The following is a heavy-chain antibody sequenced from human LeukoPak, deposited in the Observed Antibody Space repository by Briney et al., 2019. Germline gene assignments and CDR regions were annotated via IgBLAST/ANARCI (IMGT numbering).Heavy chain of an antibody. D-gene: IGHD3-22*01. V-gene: IGHV4-30-2*01. J-gene: IGHJ6*02. CDR2: IYHSGST. Sequence: SPSQTLSLTCAVSGGSISSGGYSWSWIRQPPGKGLEWIGYIYHSGSTYYNPSLKSRVTISVDRSKNQFSLKLSSVTAADTAVYYCARGGYSSNGMDVWGQGTTVTVSS. CDR1: GGSISSGGYS. CDR3: ARGGYSSNGMDV.